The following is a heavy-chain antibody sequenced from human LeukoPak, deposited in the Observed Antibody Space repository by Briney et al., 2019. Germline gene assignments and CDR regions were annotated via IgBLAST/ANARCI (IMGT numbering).Heavy chain of an antibody. D-gene: IGHD3-9*01. Sequence: SETLSLTCTVSGGSISSSSYYWGWIRQPPGKGLEWIGSIYYSGSTYYNPSLKSRVTISVDTSKNQFSLKLSSVTAADTAVYAGLTSRLAPFDIWGQGTMVTVSS. V-gene: IGHV4-39*01. CDR3: LTSRLAPFDI. CDR1: GGSISSSSYY. J-gene: IGHJ3*02. CDR2: IYYSGST.